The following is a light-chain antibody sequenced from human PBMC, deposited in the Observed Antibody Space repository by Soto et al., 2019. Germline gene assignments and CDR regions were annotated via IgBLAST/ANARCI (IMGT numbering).Light chain of an antibody. Sequence: DIQMTQSPSILSASVGDRVTITCRASQSISRWVAWYQQKPGKAPKFLIYDASNLGSGVPSRFSGSGSGTEFTLTINRLQPEDFATYYCQQYSSYSLWAFGQGTKVDIK. V-gene: IGKV1-5*01. CDR3: QQYSSYSLWA. J-gene: IGKJ1*01. CDR1: QSISRW. CDR2: DAS.